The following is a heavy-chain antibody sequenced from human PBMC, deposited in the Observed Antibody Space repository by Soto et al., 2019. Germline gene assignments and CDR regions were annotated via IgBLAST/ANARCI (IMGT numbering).Heavy chain of an antibody. CDR2: IKSKTDGGTT. D-gene: IGHD3-22*01. J-gene: IGHJ4*02. Sequence: GGSLRLSCAASGFTFSNAWMNWVRQAPGKGLEWVGRIKSKTDGGTTDYAAPVKGRFTISRDDSKNTLYLQMNSLKTEDTAVYYCTTGYYDSSGYPPGWGQGTLVTVSS. V-gene: IGHV3-15*07. CDR3: TTGYYDSSGYPPG. CDR1: GFTFSNAW.